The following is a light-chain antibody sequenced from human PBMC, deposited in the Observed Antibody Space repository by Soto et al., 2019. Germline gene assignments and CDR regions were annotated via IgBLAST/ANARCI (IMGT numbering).Light chain of an antibody. CDR2: EVT. Sequence: QSALTQPASVSGSPGQSITISCTGTSSDVGGYNFVSWYQQHPDKAPKLMVYEVTKRPSGVSDRFSGSKSGNTASLTISGLQAEDEADYYCRSYTSRDTRVFGTGTKLTVL. J-gene: IGLJ1*01. CDR1: SSDVGGYNF. V-gene: IGLV2-14*01. CDR3: RSYTSRDTRV.